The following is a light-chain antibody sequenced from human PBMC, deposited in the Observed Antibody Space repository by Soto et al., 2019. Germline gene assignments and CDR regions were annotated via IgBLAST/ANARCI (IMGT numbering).Light chain of an antibody. V-gene: IGKV3-15*01. CDR3: HQYNSWPPGT. Sequence: EIGFTQSPTILSVSPGERATLSCRSSQSISRSLAWYQQKPGQAPRLLISDASTRATGIPARFSGSGSGTEFTLTISSLQSEDFALYYCHQYNSWPPGTFGQGTKVDIK. J-gene: IGKJ1*01. CDR1: QSISRS. CDR2: DAS.